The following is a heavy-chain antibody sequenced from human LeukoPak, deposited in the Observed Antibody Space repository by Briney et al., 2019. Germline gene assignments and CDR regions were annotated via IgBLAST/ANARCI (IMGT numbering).Heavy chain of an antibody. D-gene: IGHD2-2*01. CDR1: GFTFSGSA. CDR2: IRSKANSYAT. J-gene: IGHJ3*02. V-gene: IGHV3-73*01. Sequence: GGSLRLSCAASGFTFSGSAMHWVRQASGKGLEWVGRIRSKANSYATAYAASVKGRFTISRDDSKNTAYLQMNSLKTEDTAVYYCTSPSCSSTSCYSLAFDIWGQGTMVAVSS. CDR3: TSPSCSSTSCYSLAFDI.